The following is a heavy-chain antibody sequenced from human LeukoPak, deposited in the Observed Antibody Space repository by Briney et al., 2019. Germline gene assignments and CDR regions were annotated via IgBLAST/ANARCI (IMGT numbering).Heavy chain of an antibody. J-gene: IGHJ4*02. V-gene: IGHV1-8*01. D-gene: IGHD3-10*01. CDR2: MNPNSGNT. Sequence: AASVKVSCKASGYTFTSYDINWVRQATGQGLKWMGWMNPNSGNTGYAQKFQGRVTMTRNTSISTAYMELSSLRSEDTAVYYCASSYGSGSYYIDYWGQGTLATVSS. CDR3: ASSYGSGSYYIDY. CDR1: GYTFTSYD.